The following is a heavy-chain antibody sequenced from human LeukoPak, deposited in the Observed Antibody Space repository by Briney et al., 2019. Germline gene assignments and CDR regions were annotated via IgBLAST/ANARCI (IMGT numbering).Heavy chain of an antibody. Sequence: SETLSLTCTVSGGSISSSSYYWGWIRQPPGKGLEWIGSIYYSGSTYYNPSLKSRVTISVDTSKNQFSLKLSSVTAADTAVYYCARDLWNYDFWSGYPVDWGQGTLVTVS. J-gene: IGHJ4*02. V-gene: IGHV4-39*07. CDR3: ARDLWNYDFWSGYPVD. CDR1: GGSISSSSYY. D-gene: IGHD3-3*01. CDR2: IYYSGST.